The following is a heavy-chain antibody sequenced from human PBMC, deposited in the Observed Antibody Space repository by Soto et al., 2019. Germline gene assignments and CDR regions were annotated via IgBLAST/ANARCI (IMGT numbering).Heavy chain of an antibody. CDR1: GYTFTTYG. D-gene: IGHD5-18*01. CDR2: ISPYNDDT. V-gene: IGHV1-18*01. Sequence: ASVKVSCKASGYTFTTYGISWVRQAPGLGLEWMGWISPYNDDTVYAQNLQGRVTMTTDTSARIAYMQLRSLTPDDTAVYFCAREGFYAGPGKYSYGSSPPRHHGRDAGAQGTRLTFPS. J-gene: IGHJ6*01. CDR3: AREGFYAGPGKYSYGSSPPRHHGRDA.